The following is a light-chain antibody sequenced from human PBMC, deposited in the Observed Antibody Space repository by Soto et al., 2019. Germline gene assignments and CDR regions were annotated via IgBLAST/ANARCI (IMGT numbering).Light chain of an antibody. CDR1: TSDVGGYNY. J-gene: IGLJ1*01. CDR2: EVS. Sequence: QSVLTQPASVSGSPGQSITISCTGTTSDVGGYNYVSWYQQHPGKVPKLLIHEVSNRPSGVSNRFSGSKSGNTASLTISGLQAEDEADYYCCSYVGATTYVFGSGIQVTVL. V-gene: IGLV2-14*01. CDR3: CSYVGATTYV.